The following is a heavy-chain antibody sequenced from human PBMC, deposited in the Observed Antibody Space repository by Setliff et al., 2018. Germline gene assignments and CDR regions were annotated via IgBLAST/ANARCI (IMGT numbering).Heavy chain of an antibody. V-gene: IGHV1-46*01. Sequence: GASVKVSCKASGYSLTRYYMHWVRQAPGQGLEWMGIINPGGGSASYAEKFQGRVTMTRDTSTSTFYMEVNILRSDDTAVYYCARRDGSIIYREFFDYWGQGALVTVSS. CDR2: INPGGGSA. D-gene: IGHD3-10*01. CDR3: ARRDGSIIYREFFDY. J-gene: IGHJ4*02. CDR1: GYSLTRYY.